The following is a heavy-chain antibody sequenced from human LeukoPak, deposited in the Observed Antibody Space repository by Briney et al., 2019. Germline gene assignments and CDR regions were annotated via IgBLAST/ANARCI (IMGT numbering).Heavy chain of an antibody. CDR3: ARGAKWELLGGDTFDI. D-gene: IGHD1-26*01. J-gene: IGHJ3*02. CDR1: GFTFSSYW. V-gene: IGHV3-74*01. Sequence: GGSLRLSCAASGFTFSSYWMHWVRRAPGKGLVWVSRINTDGSSTNYADSVKGRFTVSRDNAKNTLYLQMNSLRAEDTAVYYCARGAKWELLGGDTFDIWGQGTMVTVSS. CDR2: INTDGSST.